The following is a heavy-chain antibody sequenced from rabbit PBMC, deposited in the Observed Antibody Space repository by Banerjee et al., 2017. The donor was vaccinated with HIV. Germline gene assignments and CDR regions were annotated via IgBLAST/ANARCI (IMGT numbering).Heavy chain of an antibody. CDR2: IYTGDGYT. D-gene: IGHD6-1*01. J-gene: IGHJ4*01. CDR1: GFSFNNGYD. V-gene: IGHV1S40*01. Sequence: QSLEESGGDLVKPGASLKLTCTASGFSFNNGYDMCWVRQAPGKGLEWIACIYTGDGYTYYASWAKGRFTISKTSSTTVTLQMTSLTAADTATYFCARGAAFAGAGYAMWGQGTLVTVS. CDR3: ARGAAFAGAGYAM.